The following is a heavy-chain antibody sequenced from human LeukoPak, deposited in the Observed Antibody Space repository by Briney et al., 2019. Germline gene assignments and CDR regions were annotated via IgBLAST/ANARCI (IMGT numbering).Heavy chain of an antibody. D-gene: IGHD6-13*01. CDR2: INPNSGGT. V-gene: IGHV1-2*04. CDR3: ARELGSSSWLDY. CDR1: GYTFTGYY. Sequence: ASVKVSCKASGYTFTGYYMHWVRQAPGRGLEWMGWINPNSGGTNYAQKFQGWVTMTRDTSISTAYMELSRLRSDDTAVYYCARELGSSSWLDYWGQGTLVTVSS. J-gene: IGHJ4*02.